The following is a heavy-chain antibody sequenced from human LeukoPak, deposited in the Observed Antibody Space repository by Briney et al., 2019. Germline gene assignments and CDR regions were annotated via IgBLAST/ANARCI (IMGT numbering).Heavy chain of an antibody. CDR1: GFTFSSYS. D-gene: IGHD3-10*01. V-gene: IGHV3-21*04. Sequence: GGSLRLSCAASGFTFSSYSMNWVRQVPGKGLEWVSSISSSSRYIYYADSVKGRFTISRDNAKNSLYLQMNSLRAEDTAVYYCARDLVWFDWGQGTLVTVSS. CDR2: ISSSSRYI. J-gene: IGHJ1*01. CDR3: ARDLVWFD.